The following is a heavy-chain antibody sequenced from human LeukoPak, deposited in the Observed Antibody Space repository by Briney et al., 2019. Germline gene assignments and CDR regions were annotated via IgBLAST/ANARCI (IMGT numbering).Heavy chain of an antibody. D-gene: IGHD6-13*01. J-gene: IGHJ6*03. V-gene: IGHV3-15*01. CDR1: GFTFSNAW. Sequence: GGSLRLSCAASGFTFSNAWMSWVRQAPGKGLEWVGRIKSKTDGGTTDYAAPVKGRFTISRDDSKNTLYLQMNSLKTEDTAVYYCITDLLGYSSSWSKYYYYMDVWGKGTTVTVSS. CDR2: IKSKTDGGTT. CDR3: ITDLLGYSSSWSKYYYYMDV.